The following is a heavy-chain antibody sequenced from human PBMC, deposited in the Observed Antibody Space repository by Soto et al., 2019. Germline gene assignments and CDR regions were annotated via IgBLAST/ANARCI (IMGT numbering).Heavy chain of an antibody. CDR1: GYTFTGYY. CDR2: INPNSGGT. J-gene: IGHJ4*02. D-gene: IGHD7-27*01. V-gene: IGHV1-2*04. CDR3: ARGPLPKTGDPIEHFDY. Sequence: ASVKVSCKASGYTFTGYYMHWVRQAPGQALEWMGWINPNSGGTNYAQKFQGWVTMTRDTSISTAYMELSRLRSDDTAVYYCARGPLPKTGDPIEHFDYWGQGTLVTVSS.